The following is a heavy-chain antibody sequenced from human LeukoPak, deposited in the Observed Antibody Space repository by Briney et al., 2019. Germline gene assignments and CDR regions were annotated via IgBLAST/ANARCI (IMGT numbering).Heavy chain of an antibody. D-gene: IGHD3-22*01. CDR2: IHYSGTT. J-gene: IGHJ5*02. V-gene: IGHV4-39*01. CDR1: GGSISSSSHY. CDR3: ARRLIGFDT. Sequence: SETLSLTCTVSGGSISSSSHYWGWIREPPGKGLEWIGDIHYSGTTYYNPSLKGRVTISVDTSKNQFSLKLTSVTAADTAVYYCARRLIGFDTWGQGTLVTVSS.